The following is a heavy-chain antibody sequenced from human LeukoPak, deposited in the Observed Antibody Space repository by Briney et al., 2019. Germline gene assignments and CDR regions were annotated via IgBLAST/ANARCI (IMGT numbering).Heavy chain of an antibody. V-gene: IGHV4-4*07. CDR2: IYTSGST. J-gene: IGHJ4*02. Sequence: SETLSLTCTVSGGSISSYYWSWIRQPAGKGLEWIGRIYTSGSTNYNPSLKSRVTMSVDTPKNQFSLKLSFVTAADTAVYYCARDYYYDSSGSIRGYFDYWGQGTLVTVSS. CDR3: ARDYYYDSSGSIRGYFDY. CDR1: GGSISSYY. D-gene: IGHD3-22*01.